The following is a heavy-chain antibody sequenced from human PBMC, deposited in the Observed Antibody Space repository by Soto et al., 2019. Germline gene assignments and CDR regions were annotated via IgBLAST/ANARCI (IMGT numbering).Heavy chain of an antibody. CDR2: FRGSGDGT. CDR1: GFTFSSYA. CDR3: AKGPDPGAFDI. Sequence: VGSLRLSCAASGFTFSSYAMSWVRQAPGKGLEWVSTFRGSGDGTYYADSVKGRFTVSRDNSNNQLYLQMNGLRAEDTAVYYCAKGPDPGAFDIRGQGTMVTVSS. J-gene: IGHJ3*02. V-gene: IGHV3-23*01.